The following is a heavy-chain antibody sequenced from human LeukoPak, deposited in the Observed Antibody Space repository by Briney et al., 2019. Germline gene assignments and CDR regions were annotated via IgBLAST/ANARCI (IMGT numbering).Heavy chain of an antibody. CDR2: INHSGST. V-gene: IGHV4-34*01. CDR1: GGSISSYY. J-gene: IGHJ5*02. Sequence: SETLSLTCTVSGGSISSYYWSWIRQPPGKGLEWIGEINHSGSTNYNPSLKSRVTISVDTSKNQFSLKLNSVTAADTAVYYCARRASGIAAAGTLDSWFDPWGQGTLVTVSS. D-gene: IGHD6-13*01. CDR3: ARRASGIAAAGTLDSWFDP.